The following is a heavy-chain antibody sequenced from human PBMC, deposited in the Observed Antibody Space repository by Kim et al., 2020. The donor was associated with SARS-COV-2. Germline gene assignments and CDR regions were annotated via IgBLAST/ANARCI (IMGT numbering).Heavy chain of an antibody. D-gene: IGHD3-16*01. CDR3: ARVIYDYVWGAFDI. CDR1: GGTFSSYA. CDR2: IIPIFGTA. Sequence: SVKVSCKASGGTFSSYAISWVRQAPGQGLEWMGGIIPIFGTANYAQKFQGRVTITADESTSTAYMELSSLRSEDTAVYYCARVIYDYVWGAFDIWGQGTMVTVSS. J-gene: IGHJ3*02. V-gene: IGHV1-69*13.